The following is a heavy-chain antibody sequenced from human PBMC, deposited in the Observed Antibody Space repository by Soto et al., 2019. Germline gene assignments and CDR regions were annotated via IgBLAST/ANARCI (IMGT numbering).Heavy chain of an antibody. D-gene: IGHD6-6*01. J-gene: IGHJ6*02. Sequence: PGGSLRLSCAASGFTFSSYGMHWVRQAPGKGLEWVAVISYDGSNKYYADSVKGRFTISRDNSKNTLYLQMNSLRAEDTAVYYCAKDQRSSIAARGPVDGMDVWGQGTTVTVSS. CDR1: GFTFSSYG. V-gene: IGHV3-30*18. CDR2: ISYDGSNK. CDR3: AKDQRSSIAARGPVDGMDV.